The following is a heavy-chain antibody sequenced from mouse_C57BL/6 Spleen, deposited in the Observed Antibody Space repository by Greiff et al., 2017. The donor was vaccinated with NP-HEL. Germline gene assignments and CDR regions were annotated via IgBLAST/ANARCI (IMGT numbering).Heavy chain of an antibody. CDR3: ATSAYYGNPTRGDY. CDR1: GYAFTNYL. D-gene: IGHD2-10*01. J-gene: IGHJ2*01. CDR2: INPGSGGT. V-gene: IGHV1-54*01. Sequence: VKLQESGAELVRPGTSVKVSCKASGYAFTNYLIEWVKQRPGQGLEWIGVINPGSGGTNYNEKFKGKATLTADKSSSTAYMQLSSLTSEDSAVYFCATSAYYGNPTRGDYWGQGTTLTVSS.